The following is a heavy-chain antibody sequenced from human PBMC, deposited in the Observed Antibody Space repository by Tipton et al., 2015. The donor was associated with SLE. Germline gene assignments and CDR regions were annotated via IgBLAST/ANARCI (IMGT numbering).Heavy chain of an antibody. V-gene: IGHV4-39*01. J-gene: IGHJ4*02. CDR2: IYYSGST. CDR1: GGSISSGSYY. CDR3: ARRPADSSFDY. Sequence: LRLSCTVSGGSISSGSYYWSWIRQPPGKGLEWIGSIYYSGSTYYNPSLKSRVTISVDTSKNQFSLKLSSVTAADTAVYYCARRPADSSFDYWGQGTLVTVSS. D-gene: IGHD6-13*01.